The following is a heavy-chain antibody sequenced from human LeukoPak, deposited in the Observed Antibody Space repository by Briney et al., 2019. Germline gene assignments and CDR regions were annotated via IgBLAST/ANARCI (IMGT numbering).Heavy chain of an antibody. D-gene: IGHD4-23*01. Sequence: SETLSLTCTVSGGSISSSSYYWGWIRQPPGKGLEWIGYIYYSGTTKYNPSLKSRVTISVDTSKNQFSLKVNSVTAADTAAYYCARNHGGWFDSWGQGTLVTVSS. CDR1: GGSISSSSYY. V-gene: IGHV4-61*05. CDR3: ARNHGGWFDS. CDR2: IYYSGTT. J-gene: IGHJ5*01.